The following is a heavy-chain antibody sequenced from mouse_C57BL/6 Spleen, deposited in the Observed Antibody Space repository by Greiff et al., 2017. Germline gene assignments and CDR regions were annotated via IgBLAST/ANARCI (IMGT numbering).Heavy chain of an antibody. D-gene: IGHD4-1*01. CDR3: ARALTGTRDYAMDD. CDR1: GFTFSSYA. CDR2: ISDGGSYT. J-gene: IGHJ4*01. V-gene: IGHV5-4*01. Sequence: EVQLVESGGGLVKPGGSLKLSCAASGFTFSSYAMSWVRQTPEKRLEWVATISDGGSYTYYPDNVKGRFTISRDNAKNNLYLQMSHLKSEDTAMYYCARALTGTRDYAMDDWGQGTSVTVSS.